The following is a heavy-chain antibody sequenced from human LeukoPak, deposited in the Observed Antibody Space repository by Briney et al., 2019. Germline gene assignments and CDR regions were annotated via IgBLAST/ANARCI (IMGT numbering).Heavy chain of an antibody. Sequence: GGSLRLSCAASGFTFTSYAMSWVRQAPGKGLEWVSGISGSTYYADSVKGRFTISRDNSKNTLYLQMNSLRAEDTAVYYCAKKYSSNWYTAFDIWGQGTTVTVSS. CDR2: ISGST. CDR3: AKKYSSNWYTAFDI. V-gene: IGHV3-23*01. J-gene: IGHJ3*02. CDR1: GFTFTSYA. D-gene: IGHD6-13*01.